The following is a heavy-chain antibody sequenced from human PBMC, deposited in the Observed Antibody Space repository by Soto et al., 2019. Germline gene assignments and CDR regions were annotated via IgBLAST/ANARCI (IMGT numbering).Heavy chain of an antibody. CDR1: GYTFTSYA. CDR2: INAGNGNT. V-gene: IGHV1-3*01. D-gene: IGHD6-19*01. CDR3: ARGGVAGTPKYYFDY. J-gene: IGHJ4*02. Sequence: VASVKVSCKASGYTFTSYAMHWVRQAPGQRLEWMGWINAGNGNTKYSQKFQGRVTITRDTSASTAYMELSSLRSEDTAVYYCARGGVAGTPKYYFDYWGQGTLVTVSS.